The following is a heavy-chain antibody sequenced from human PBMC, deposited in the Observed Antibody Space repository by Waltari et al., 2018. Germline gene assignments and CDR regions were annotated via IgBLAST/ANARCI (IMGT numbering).Heavy chain of an antibody. J-gene: IGHJ2*01. CDR1: GFNSSSYG. CDR3: VRYSGGLAWYFDL. CDR2: RTQDGSEN. Sequence: EVQLVESGGGLVQPGGSLRLSCAASGFNSSSYGMSWGRQAPGKGLEWVANRTQDGSENYYVDSVKVRFTISRYNAQNSLYLQRNALRAEDTAVYYCVRYSGGLAWYFDLWGRGTLVTVSS. D-gene: IGHD2-15*01. V-gene: IGHV3-7*01.